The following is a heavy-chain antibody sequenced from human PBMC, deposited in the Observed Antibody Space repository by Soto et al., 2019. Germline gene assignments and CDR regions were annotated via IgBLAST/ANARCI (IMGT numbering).Heavy chain of an antibody. D-gene: IGHD1-1*01. V-gene: IGHV1-8*01. CDR1: GYTFTSYD. J-gene: IGHJ4*02. CDR3: ARRAEANGWNGVGAAKYYFDS. CDR2: LNPNTGNS. Sequence: QVQLVQSGAEVRKPGASVKVSCEASGYTFTSYDIYWVRQATGQGLEWMGWLNPNTGNSGYAQKFQGRITVTSDTSINAVNMPLSSLRSEDTAVYYCARRAEANGWNGVGAAKYYFDSCGQGNLVTFSA.